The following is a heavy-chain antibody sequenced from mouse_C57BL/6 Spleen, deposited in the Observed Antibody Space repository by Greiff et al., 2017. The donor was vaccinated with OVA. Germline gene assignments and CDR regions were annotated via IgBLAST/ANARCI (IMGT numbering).Heavy chain of an antibody. J-gene: IGHJ3*01. CDR1: GYTFTSYW. CDR2: IHPNSGST. CDR3: ARSEYDGSSWFAY. Sequence: QVQLQQPGAELVKPGASVKLSCTASGYTFTSYWMHWVKQRPGQGLEWIGMIHPNSGSTNYTAKFKSKATLTVAKSSSTAYMQLSSLTSEDSAVYYCARSEYDGSSWFAYGGQGTLVTVSA. D-gene: IGHD1-1*01. V-gene: IGHV1-64*01.